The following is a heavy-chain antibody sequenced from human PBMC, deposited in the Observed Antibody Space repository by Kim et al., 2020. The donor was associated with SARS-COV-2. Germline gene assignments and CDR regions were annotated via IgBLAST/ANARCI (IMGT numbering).Heavy chain of an antibody. J-gene: IGHJ4*02. CDR3: ARDPDYSNYAG. Sequence: SYADSVKGRFTISRDNAKNTLYLQMNSLRAEDTAVYYCARDPDYSNYAGWGQGTLVTVSS. D-gene: IGHD4-4*01. V-gene: IGHV3-74*01.